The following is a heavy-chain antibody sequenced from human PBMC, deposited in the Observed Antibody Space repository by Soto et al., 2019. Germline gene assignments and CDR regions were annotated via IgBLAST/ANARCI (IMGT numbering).Heavy chain of an antibody. J-gene: IGHJ1*01. D-gene: IGHD6-19*01. CDR1: GGSVSGGVYY. Sequence: QVQLQESGPGLVKPSQTLSLTCTVSGGSVSGGVYYWNWIRQHPEKGLEWIGYIYYSGSTYYNPPXXXRXXISADTSKNPFSLKLSSVTVADTAVYYCARSSVAGAGYFQHWGQGTQVIVSS. CDR3: ARSSVAGAGYFQH. CDR2: IYYSGST. V-gene: IGHV4-31*03.